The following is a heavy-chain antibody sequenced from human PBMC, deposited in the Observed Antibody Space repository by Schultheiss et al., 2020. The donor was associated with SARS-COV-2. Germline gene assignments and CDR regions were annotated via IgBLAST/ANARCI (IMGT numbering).Heavy chain of an antibody. J-gene: IGHJ5*02. CDR2: IYSSGTT. Sequence: GGSLRLSCAASGFTFSTYAMTWVRQAPGQGLEWISVIYSSGTTFYADSVKGRFTISRDNSKNTLYLQMNSLRADDTAVYYCADLTSHRFDPWGQGTLVTVSS. CDR3: ADLTSHRFDP. V-gene: IGHV3-66*01. D-gene: IGHD3-9*01. CDR1: GFTFSTYA.